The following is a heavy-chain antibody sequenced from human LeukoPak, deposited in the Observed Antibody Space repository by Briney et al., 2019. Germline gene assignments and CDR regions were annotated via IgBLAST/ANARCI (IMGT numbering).Heavy chain of an antibody. CDR2: IWYDGSNE. CDR1: GFTFSSYG. CDR3: ARPTLQLGAYYYGMDV. V-gene: IGHV3-33*01. D-gene: IGHD6-6*01. J-gene: IGHJ6*02. Sequence: PGRSLRLSCAASGFTFSSYGMHWVRQAPGKGLEWVAVIWYDGSNEYYADSVKGRFTISRDNSKKTLYLQMNSLRAEDTAVYYCARPTLQLGAYYYGMDVWGQGTTVTVSS.